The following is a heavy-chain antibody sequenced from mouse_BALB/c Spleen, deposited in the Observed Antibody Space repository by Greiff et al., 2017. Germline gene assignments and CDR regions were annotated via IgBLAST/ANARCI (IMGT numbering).Heavy chain of an antibody. Sequence: VQLQQSGPGLVAPSQSLSITCTVSGFSLTSYGVHWVRQPPGKGLEWLGVIWAGGSTNYNSALMSRLSISKDNSKSQVFLKMNSLQTDDTAMYYCARDYYYGSSGFAYWGQGTLVTVSA. CDR1: GFSLTSYG. V-gene: IGHV2-9*02. CDR3: ARDYYYGSSGFAY. J-gene: IGHJ3*01. D-gene: IGHD1-1*01. CDR2: IWAGGST.